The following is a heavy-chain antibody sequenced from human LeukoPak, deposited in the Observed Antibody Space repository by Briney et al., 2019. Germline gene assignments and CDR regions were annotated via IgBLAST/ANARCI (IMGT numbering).Heavy chain of an antibody. CDR3: AKLPSVAFDY. Sequence: GGSLRFSCAASGFTFGSYAMSWVRQAPGKGPEWVSAISGSGGSTYYADSVKGRFTISRDNSKNTLYLQMNSLRAEDTAVYYCAKLPSVAFDYWGQGTLVTVSS. CDR1: GFTFGSYA. V-gene: IGHV3-23*01. J-gene: IGHJ4*02. D-gene: IGHD2-15*01. CDR2: ISGSGGST.